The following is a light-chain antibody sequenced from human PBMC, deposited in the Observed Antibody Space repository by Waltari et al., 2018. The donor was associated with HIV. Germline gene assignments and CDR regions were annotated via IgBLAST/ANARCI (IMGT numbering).Light chain of an antibody. V-gene: IGKV3-20*01. CDR3: QQYGSSPIA. CDR1: QSIISNY. CDR2: GAS. Sequence: ETVLTQSPGTLSLSPGEGATLSCRASQSIISNYVAWYQQKPGQAPRLLIYGASKRATVSPDRFRGSGSGTDFTLTISRLEPEDFAVYYCQQYGSSPIAFGQGTRLEIK. J-gene: IGKJ5*01.